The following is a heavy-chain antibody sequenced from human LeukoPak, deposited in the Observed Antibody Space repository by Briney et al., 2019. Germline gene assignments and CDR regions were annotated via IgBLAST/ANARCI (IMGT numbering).Heavy chain of an antibody. CDR2: IKHSGST. V-gene: IGHV4-34*01. D-gene: IGHD3-22*01. Sequence: PSETLSLTCAVYGGSFSGYYWSWIRQPPGKGLEWIGEIKHSGSTNYNPSLKSRVTISVDTSKNQFSLKLSSVTAADTAVYYCARGRRGYYDSSGYYPRSHFDYWGQGTLVTVSS. CDR3: ARGRRGYYDSSGYYPRSHFDY. CDR1: GGSFSGYY. J-gene: IGHJ4*02.